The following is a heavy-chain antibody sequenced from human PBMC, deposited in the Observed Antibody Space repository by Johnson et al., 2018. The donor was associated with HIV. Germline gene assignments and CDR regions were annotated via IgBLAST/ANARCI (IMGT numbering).Heavy chain of an antibody. CDR2: ISSSGSTI. V-gene: IGHV3-48*04. D-gene: IGHD6-13*01. CDR1: GFTFSSYA. CDR3: ARDGESQQLPLGDAFDF. J-gene: IGHJ3*01. Sequence: VQLVESGGGLVQPGGSLRLSCAASGFTFSSYAMHWVRQAPGKGLEWVSYISSSGSTIYYADSVKGRFTVSRDNAKNSLYLQMNSLRAEDTALYYCARDGESQQLPLGDAFDFWGQGTMVTVSS.